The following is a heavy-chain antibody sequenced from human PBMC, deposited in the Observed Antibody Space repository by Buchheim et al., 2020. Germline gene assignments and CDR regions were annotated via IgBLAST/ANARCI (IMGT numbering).Heavy chain of an antibody. D-gene: IGHD3-3*01. CDR3: ARALRATIFGVVTQRNWFDP. CDR1: GGTFSSYA. CDR2: IIPIFGTA. Sequence: QVQLVQSGAEVKKPGSLVKVSCKASGGTFSSYAISWVRQAPGQGLEWMGGIIPIFGTANYAQKFQGRVTITADKSTSTAYMKLSSLRSEDTAVYYCARALRATIFGVVTQRNWFDPWGQGTL. V-gene: IGHV1-69*06. J-gene: IGHJ5*02.